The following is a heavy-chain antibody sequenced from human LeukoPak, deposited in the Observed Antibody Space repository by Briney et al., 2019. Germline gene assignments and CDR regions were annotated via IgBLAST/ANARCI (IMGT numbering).Heavy chain of an antibody. V-gene: IGHV3-30-3*01. CDR3: ARDLNYYGSGSYSFDP. D-gene: IGHD3-10*01. J-gene: IGHJ5*02. CDR1: GFTFSSYA. CDR2: ISYDGSNK. Sequence: PGGSLRLSCAASGFTFSSYAMHWVRQAPGKGLEWVAVISYDGSNKYYADSVKGRITISRDNSKNTLYLQMNSLRAEDTAVYYCARDLNYYGSGSYSFDPWGQGTLVTVSS.